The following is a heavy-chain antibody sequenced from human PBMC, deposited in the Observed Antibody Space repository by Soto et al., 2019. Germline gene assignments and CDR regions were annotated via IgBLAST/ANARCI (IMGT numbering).Heavy chain of an antibody. D-gene: IGHD1-26*01. J-gene: IGHJ5*02. V-gene: IGHV3-48*02. Sequence: GGSLRLSCAASGVXFSGYSMNCVRQTPGKGQEWVSYISSSSSTIYYADSVKGRFTISRDNAKNSLYLKMNSMRDEDPAVYSCEREAGSLNWFDPWGQGTLVTVSS. CDR1: GVXFSGYS. CDR2: ISSSSSTI. CDR3: EREAGSLNWFDP.